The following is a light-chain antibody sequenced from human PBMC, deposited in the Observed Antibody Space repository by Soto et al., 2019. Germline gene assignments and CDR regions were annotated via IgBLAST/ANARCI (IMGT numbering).Light chain of an antibody. J-gene: IGKJ1*01. Sequence: DIQMTQSPSTLSASVGDRVTITCRASQSINNWLAGYQQKPGKAPKRFIFKASTLESGVPSRFIGSRTGTEVPLSISSLQPDDFATYFCQQYESFPRTFGQGTKVEIK. V-gene: IGKV1-5*03. CDR3: QQYESFPRT. CDR1: QSINNW. CDR2: KAS.